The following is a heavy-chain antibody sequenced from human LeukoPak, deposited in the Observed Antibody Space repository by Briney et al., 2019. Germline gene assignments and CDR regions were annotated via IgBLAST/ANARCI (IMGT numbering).Heavy chain of an antibody. CDR2: ISTYTGDS. J-gene: IGHJ4*02. V-gene: IGHV1-18*01. Sequence: ASVKVSCKASGYTFSNYVLTWVRQAPGQGLEWMGRISTYTGDSKYAQKFQDRVTMTTDTSTSTAYMELRNLNFGDTAVYYCARAMTTMTTHGELDFWGQGTPVTVSS. CDR3: ARAMTTMTTHGELDF. CDR1: GYTFSNYV. D-gene: IGHD4-17*01.